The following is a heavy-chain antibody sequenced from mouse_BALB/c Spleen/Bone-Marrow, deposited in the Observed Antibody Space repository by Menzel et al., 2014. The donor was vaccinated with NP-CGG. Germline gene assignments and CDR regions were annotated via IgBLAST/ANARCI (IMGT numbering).Heavy chain of an antibody. CDR3: ARHAYYDQTEVSFVY. J-gene: IGHJ3*01. V-gene: IGHV5-9-2*01. CDR1: GFSFNSYG. D-gene: IGHD2-4*01. CDR2: ISGGGSYT. Sequence: EVKFEESGGGLVKSGGSLKLSCAASGFSFNSYGMSWVRQTPEKRLEWVATISGGGSYTFYPDSVKGRFTISRDNAKNNLYLQLSSLRSEDTALYYCARHAYYDQTEVSFVYWGQGTLVTVPA.